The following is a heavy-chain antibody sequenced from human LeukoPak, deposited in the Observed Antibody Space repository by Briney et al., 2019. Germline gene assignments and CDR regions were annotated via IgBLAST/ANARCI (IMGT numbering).Heavy chain of an antibody. Sequence: GGSLRLTCAASGFTFSSYAMSWVRQAPGKGLEWVSAISGSGGSTYYADSVKGRFTISRDNSKNTLYLQMNSLRAEDTAVYYCAKRGNEPLRVYWGQGTLVTVSS. V-gene: IGHV3-23*01. J-gene: IGHJ4*02. CDR2: ISGSGGST. CDR3: AKRGNEPLRVY. CDR1: GFTFSSYA. D-gene: IGHD1-14*01.